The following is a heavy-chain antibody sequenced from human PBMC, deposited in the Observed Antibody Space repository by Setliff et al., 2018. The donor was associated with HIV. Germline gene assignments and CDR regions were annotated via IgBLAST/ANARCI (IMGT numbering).Heavy chain of an antibody. CDR2: IQTSEGT. CDR1: GGSISTDY. CDR3: ASPGDSPFFDY. V-gene: IGHV4-4*07. D-gene: IGHD3-16*01. Sequence: PSETLSLTCTVSGGSISTDYWTWVRQSAGKGLEWIGRIQTSEGTKYNPSLNSRVTVSIDTPKNQFSLDLTSVTAADTAVYYCASPGDSPFFDYWGQGTLVTVSS. J-gene: IGHJ4*02.